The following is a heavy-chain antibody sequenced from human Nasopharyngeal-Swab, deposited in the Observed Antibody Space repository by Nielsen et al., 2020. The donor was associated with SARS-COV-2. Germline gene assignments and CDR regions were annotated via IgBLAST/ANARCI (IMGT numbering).Heavy chain of an antibody. CDR2: IRSKAYGGTT. V-gene: IGHV3-49*02. D-gene: IGHD4-11*01. CDR3: TRDLLAVTTYYYYYYMDV. Sequence: WIRQRPGKGLEGVGFIRSKAYGGTTEYAASVKGRFTISRDDSKSIAYLQMNSLKTEDTAVYYCTRDLLAVTTYYYYYYMDVWGKGTTVTVSS. J-gene: IGHJ6*03.